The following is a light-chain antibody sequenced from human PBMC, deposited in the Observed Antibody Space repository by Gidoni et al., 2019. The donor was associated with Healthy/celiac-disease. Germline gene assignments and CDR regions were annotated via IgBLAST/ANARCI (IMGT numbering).Light chain of an antibody. CDR3: QQYNSRRT. CDR2: KAS. J-gene: IGKJ1*01. CDR1: QSISSW. V-gene: IGKV1-5*03. Sequence: DIQMTQSPSTLSASVGDRVTITCRASQSISSWLAWYQQKPGKAPKLLIYKASSLESGVPSRFSGSGSGTEFTVTISSLQPDDFATYYCQQYNSRRTFGQGTKVEIK.